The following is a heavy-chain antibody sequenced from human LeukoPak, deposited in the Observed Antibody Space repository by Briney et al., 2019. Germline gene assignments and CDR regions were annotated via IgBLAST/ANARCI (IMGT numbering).Heavy chain of an antibody. CDR3: ARHRYTSSSSYFDF. Sequence: SETLSLTCTVSGGSISGYYWTWIRQPPGKGLEWIGYIYSSGSTNYNPSLKSRVTISVDTSRNQFSLRLSSVTAADTAVYYCARHRYTSSSSYFDFWGQGTLVTVSS. D-gene: IGHD6-6*01. CDR1: GGSISGYY. V-gene: IGHV4-59*08. CDR2: IYSSGST. J-gene: IGHJ4*02.